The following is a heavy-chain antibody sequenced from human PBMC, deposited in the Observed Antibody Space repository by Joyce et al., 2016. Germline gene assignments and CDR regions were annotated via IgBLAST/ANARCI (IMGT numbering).Heavy chain of an antibody. CDR1: GGSINTYY. CDR3: ARDRNEGYCTSARCYYYYYGMDV. D-gene: IGHD2-2*01. V-gene: IGHV4-59*01. Sequence: QVQLQESGPGLVKPSETLSLTCTVSGGSINTYYWSWIRQPPGKGLEWIGYISYSGTANYAPSLKSRVTISGDTAKNQISLKVTSVTAADTAVYYCARDRNEGYCTSARCYYYYYGMDVWGQGTTVTVSS. CDR2: ISYSGTA. J-gene: IGHJ6*02.